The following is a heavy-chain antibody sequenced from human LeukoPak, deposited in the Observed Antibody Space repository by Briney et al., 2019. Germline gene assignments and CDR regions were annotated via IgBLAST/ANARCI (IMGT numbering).Heavy chain of an antibody. CDR2: IIPILGIA. J-gene: IGHJ4*02. D-gene: IGHD1-14*01. V-gene: IGHV1-69*04. CDR3: ARVPGTKFPAPDY. CDR1: GGTFSSYA. Sequence: GASVKVSCKASGGTFSSYAISWVRQAPGQGLEWMGRIIPILGIANYAQKFQGRVTMTRDTSISTAYMELSRLRSDDTAVYYCARVPGTKFPAPDYWGQGTLVTVSS.